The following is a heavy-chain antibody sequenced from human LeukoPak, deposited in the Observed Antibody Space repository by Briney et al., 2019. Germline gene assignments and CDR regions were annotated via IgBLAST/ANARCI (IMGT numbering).Heavy chain of an antibody. V-gene: IGHV1-2*02. CDR2: ISPNSGGT. CDR3: AREPSGSGGYDY. CDR1: GFTFSGYY. D-gene: IGHD3-10*01. Sequence: ASVKVSCTASGFTFSGYYMHWGRQAPGQGLEWMAWISPNSGGTNYVQKFQGRVTVTRDTSISTDYMEINGLTSDDTALYYCAREPSGSGGYDYWGQGTLVTVSS. J-gene: IGHJ4*02.